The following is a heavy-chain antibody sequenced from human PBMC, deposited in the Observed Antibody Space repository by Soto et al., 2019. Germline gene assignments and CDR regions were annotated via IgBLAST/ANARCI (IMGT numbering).Heavy chain of an antibody. CDR3: GRGRSAIEGDYYYYIDV. Sequence: GGSLRLSCAASGFTFSSYWMNWVRQAPGKGLVWVSRINSDGSSTCYADSVKGRFTISRDNAKNPLYLQMNRLRAEDTAEYYGGRGRSAIEGDYYYYIDVWGKGTTVTVSS. D-gene: IGHD2-21*02. V-gene: IGHV3-74*01. CDR2: INSDGSST. CDR1: GFTFSSYW. J-gene: IGHJ6*03.